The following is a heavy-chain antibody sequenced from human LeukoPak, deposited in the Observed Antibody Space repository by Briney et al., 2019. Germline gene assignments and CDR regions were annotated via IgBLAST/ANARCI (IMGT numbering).Heavy chain of an antibody. CDR1: GGSFSGYY. Sequence: SETLSLTCAVYGGSFSGYYWSWIRQPPGKGLEWIGEINHSGSTNYNPSLKSRVTISVDTPKNQFSLKLSSVTAADTAVYYCASSGEIAAAGTSHDYWGQGTLVTVSS. J-gene: IGHJ4*02. D-gene: IGHD6-13*01. CDR2: INHSGST. CDR3: ASSGEIAAAGTSHDY. V-gene: IGHV4-34*01.